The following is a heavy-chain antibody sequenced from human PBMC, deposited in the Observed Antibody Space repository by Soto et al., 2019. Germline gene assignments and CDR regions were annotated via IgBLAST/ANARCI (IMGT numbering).Heavy chain of an antibody. CDR2: ISGSGDGI. Sequence: EVQLLESGGGLAQPGGSLRLSCAASGFTFSAYAMSWVRQAPGKGLEWVSVISGSGDGIHYADSVKGRFTISRDASRNTLYLQMNTLRAEDTAVYYCAKNGVGYDFKFDSLGQGTLVTVSS. CDR3: AKNGVGYDFKFDS. V-gene: IGHV3-23*01. D-gene: IGHD5-12*01. CDR1: GFTFSAYA. J-gene: IGHJ4*02.